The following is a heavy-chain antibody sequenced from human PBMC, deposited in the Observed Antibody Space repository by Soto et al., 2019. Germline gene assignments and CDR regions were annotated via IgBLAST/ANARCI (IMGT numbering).Heavy chain of an antibody. V-gene: IGHV4-31*03. J-gene: IGHJ6*02. CDR3: ARVHGSGSYRYYGMDV. Sequence: ASETLSLTCTVSGGSISSGGYYWSWIRQHPGKGLEWIGYIYYSGSTYYNPSLKSRATISVDTSKSQFSLKLSSVTAADTAVYFCARVHGSGSYRYYGMDVWGQGTTVTVSS. D-gene: IGHD3-10*01. CDR1: GGSISSGGYY. CDR2: IYYSGST.